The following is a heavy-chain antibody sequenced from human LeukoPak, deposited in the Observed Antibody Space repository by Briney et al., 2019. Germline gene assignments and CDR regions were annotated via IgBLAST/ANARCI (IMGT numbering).Heavy chain of an antibody. J-gene: IGHJ6*03. CDR1: GFTFDDYG. V-gene: IGHV3-20*04. CDR3: ARAGIPAANYYYYMDV. Sequence: PGGSLRLSCAASGFTFDDYGMSWVRQAPGKGLEWVSGINWNGGNTGYADSVKGRFTISRDNAKNSLYLQMNSLRAEDTALYYCARAGIPAANYYYYMDVWGKGTTVTVPS. CDR2: INWNGGNT. D-gene: IGHD2-2*01.